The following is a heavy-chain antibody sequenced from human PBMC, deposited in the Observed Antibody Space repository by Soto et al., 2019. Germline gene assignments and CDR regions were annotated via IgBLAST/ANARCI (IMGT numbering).Heavy chain of an antibody. CDR3: XXXXXXXXXXXXXXXXXXXDV. V-gene: IGHV1-69*02. Sequence: QVQLVQSGAEVKKPGSSVKVSCKASGGTFSRYSFTWVRQAPGHGLEWMGRIIPVFGIASYAQKFQGRVTXXXXXXXXXXXXXXXXXXXXXXXXXXXXXXXXXXXXXXXXXXXXXXDVWGQGTTVTASS. J-gene: IGHJ6*02. CDR2: IIPVFGIA. CDR1: GGTFSRYS.